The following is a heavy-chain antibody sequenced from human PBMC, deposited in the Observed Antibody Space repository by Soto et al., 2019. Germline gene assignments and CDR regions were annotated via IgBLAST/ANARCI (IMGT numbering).Heavy chain of an antibody. V-gene: IGHV3-30*18. CDR1: GFTFSSYG. J-gene: IGHJ6*02. CDR2: ISYDGRDK. CDR3: AKDFKRDSSTFRALDV. Sequence: QVQLVESGGGVVQPGRSLRLSCAASGFTFSSYGMHWVRQAPGQGLEWVAIISYDGRDKYYADSVEGRFTISRDNSKNTLYLQMNSLRPEDTAVYHCAKDFKRDSSTFRALDVWGQGTTVTVSS. D-gene: IGHD6-13*01.